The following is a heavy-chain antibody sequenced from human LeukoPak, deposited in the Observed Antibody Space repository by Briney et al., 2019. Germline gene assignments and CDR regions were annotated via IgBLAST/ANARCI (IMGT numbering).Heavy chain of an antibody. CDR1: GFTFSSYI. CDR3: VKDLSDRDVDY. J-gene: IGHJ4*02. D-gene: IGHD2-21*02. Sequence: PGGSLRLSCAASGFTFSSYIMNWVRQAPGRGLEYVAGISKNGGNTYYVDSVKGRFTISRDNSKNTLYLQMNSLRVEDTAVYFCVKDLSDRDVDYWGQGTLVTVSS. CDR2: ISKNGGNT. V-gene: IGHV3-64D*06.